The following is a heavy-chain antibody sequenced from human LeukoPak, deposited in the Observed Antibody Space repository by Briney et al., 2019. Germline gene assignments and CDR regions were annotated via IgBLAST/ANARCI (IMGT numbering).Heavy chain of an antibody. CDR1: GFTFSSYA. CDR2: ISYDGGNK. Sequence: GGSLRLSCAASGFTFSSYAMHWVRQAPGKGLEWVAVISYDGGNKYYADSVKGRFTISRDNSKNTLYLQMNSLRAEDTAVYYCARDNRGLSAFDIWGQGTMVTVSS. CDR3: ARDNRGLSAFDI. D-gene: IGHD1-14*01. J-gene: IGHJ3*02. V-gene: IGHV3-30*04.